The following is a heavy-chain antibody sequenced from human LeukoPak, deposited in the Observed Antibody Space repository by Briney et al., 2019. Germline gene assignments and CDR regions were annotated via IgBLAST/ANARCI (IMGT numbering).Heavy chain of an antibody. Sequence: GGSLRLSCSASGSSFTDSYMNWFRLSPEKGLEGIAYITSSGATTEYADSVKGRFTNYRVNAKNSLQMHMNSLRPDDAAVYYCARAPDYGDSYWGQGTLVTVSS. CDR1: GSSFTDSY. J-gene: IGHJ4*02. CDR2: ITSSGATT. CDR3: ARAPDYGDSY. V-gene: IGHV3-11*01. D-gene: IGHD4/OR15-4a*01.